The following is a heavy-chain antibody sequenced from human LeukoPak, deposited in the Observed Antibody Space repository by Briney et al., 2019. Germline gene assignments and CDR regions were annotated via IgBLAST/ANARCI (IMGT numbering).Heavy chain of an antibody. CDR3: ARHGVVVVAGFDY. D-gene: IGHD2-15*01. J-gene: IGHJ4*02. V-gene: IGHV4-39*01. Sequence: SETLSLTCAVYGGSFSSYYWGWIRQPPGKGLEWIGSIYYSGSTYYNPSLKSRVTISVDTSKNQFSLKLSSVTAADTAVYYCARHGVVVVAGFDYWGQGTLVTVSS. CDR2: IYYSGST. CDR1: GGSFSSYY.